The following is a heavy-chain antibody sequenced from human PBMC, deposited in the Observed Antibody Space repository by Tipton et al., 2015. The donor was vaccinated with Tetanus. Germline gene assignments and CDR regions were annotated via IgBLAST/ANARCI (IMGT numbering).Heavy chain of an antibody. CDR1: GYTFTGYY. D-gene: IGHD4-23*01. J-gene: IGHJ4*02. Sequence: QSGAEVKTPGASVQVSCKASGYTFTGYYIHWVRQAPGQGLEWMAWINPNSGGTKYAQRFQGRVTMTWDTSISTVYMELSSLRSGDTAVYYCAKKGRWGVLDSWGQGTLVTVSA. V-gene: IGHV1-2*02. CDR2: INPNSGGT. CDR3: AKKGRWGVLDS.